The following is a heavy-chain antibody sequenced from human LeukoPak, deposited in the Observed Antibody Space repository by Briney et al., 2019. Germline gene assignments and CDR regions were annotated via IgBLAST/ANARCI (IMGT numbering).Heavy chain of an antibody. V-gene: IGHV1-46*01. CDR1: GYTFTTYD. Sequence: AAVKVSCKASGYTFTTYDMHWGRQPPGQGLGRMGIIFPSGGSTSYAQKFSGRITVTSDTYTSRLYMDLRSHRSEDTAVYYCVRGVVPAAMSTWFAPWGQGTLVTVSS. CDR3: VRGVVPAAMSTWFAP. CDR2: IFPSGGST. J-gene: IGHJ5*02. D-gene: IGHD2-2*01.